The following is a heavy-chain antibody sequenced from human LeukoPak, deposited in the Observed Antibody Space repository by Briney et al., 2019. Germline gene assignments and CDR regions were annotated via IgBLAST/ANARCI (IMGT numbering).Heavy chain of an antibody. CDR2: VYVSGST. CDR1: GGSISSYY. Sequence: KSSETLSLTCTVSGGSISSYYWSWIRQPAGKALESIGRVYVSGSTNYNPSLKSRVTISIDTSKNHFSLRLSSVTAADTAVYYCARETTARGYFDYWGQGTLVTVSS. D-gene: IGHD4-17*01. CDR3: ARETTARGYFDY. V-gene: IGHV4-4*07. J-gene: IGHJ4*02.